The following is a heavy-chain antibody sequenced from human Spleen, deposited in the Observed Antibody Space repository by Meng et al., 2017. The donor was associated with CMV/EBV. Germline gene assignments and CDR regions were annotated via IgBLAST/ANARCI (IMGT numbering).Heavy chain of an antibody. Sequence: SETLSLTCAVYGGSFSGYYWSWIRQPPGKGLEWIGEINHSGSTNYNPSLKSRVTISVDTSKNQFSLKLSSVTAADTAVYYCARDRLHYYGSGSYYTPRYYYYGMDVWGQGTTVTVSS. V-gene: IGHV4-34*01. CDR1: GGSFSGYY. CDR3: ARDRLHYYGSGSYYTPRYYYYGMDV. D-gene: IGHD3-10*01. CDR2: INHSGST. J-gene: IGHJ6*02.